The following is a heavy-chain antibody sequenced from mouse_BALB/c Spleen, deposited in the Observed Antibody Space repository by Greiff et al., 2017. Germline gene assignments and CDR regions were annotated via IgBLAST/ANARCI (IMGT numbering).Heavy chain of an antibody. CDR2: INPSSGYT. V-gene: IGHV1-4*01. CDR3: ARSLSRNYFDY. Sequence: VQRVESGAELARPGASVKMSCKASGYTFTSYTMHWVKQRPGQGLEWIGYINPSSGYTNYNQKFKDKATLTADKSSSTAYMQLSSLTSEDSAVYYCARSLSRNYFDYWGQGTTLTVSS. J-gene: IGHJ2*01. CDR1: GYTFTSYT.